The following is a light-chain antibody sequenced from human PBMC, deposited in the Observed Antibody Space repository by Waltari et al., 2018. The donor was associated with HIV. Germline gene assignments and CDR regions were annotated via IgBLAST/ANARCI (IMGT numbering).Light chain of an antibody. CDR1: TSDFGAYNF. CDR2: DVS. V-gene: IGLV2-11*01. J-gene: IGLJ3*02. Sequence: QSALTQPPSVSGPPGQSVTISCTGTTSDFGAYNFISWYQQHPGKAPKVLIYDVSKRPSGVPDRFSGSKSGNTASLTISGLQAEDEADYYCCSYAGSYTWVFGGGTKLTVL. CDR3: CSYAGSYTWV.